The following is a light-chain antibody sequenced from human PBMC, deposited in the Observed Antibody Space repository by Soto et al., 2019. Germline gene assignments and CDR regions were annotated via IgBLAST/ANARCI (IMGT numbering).Light chain of an antibody. CDR3: AAWDDSLNGYV. V-gene: IGLV1-44*01. Sequence: QSALTQPPSASGTPGQRVTISCSGSSSNIRSYTVNWYKQLPGTAPKLLIYSNDRRPSRVPDRFSGSKSGTSASLAISGLQSEDEADYYCAAWDDSLNGYVFGTGTKVTVL. CDR1: SSNIRSYT. CDR2: SND. J-gene: IGLJ1*01.